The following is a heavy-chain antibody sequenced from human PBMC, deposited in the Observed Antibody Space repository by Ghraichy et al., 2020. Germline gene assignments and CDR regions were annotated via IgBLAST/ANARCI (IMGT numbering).Heavy chain of an antibody. CDR3: ATGVVIDYGMDV. V-gene: IGHV3-33*01. D-gene: IGHD3-3*01. CDR1: GFTFSSYG. Sequence: GGSLLSCAASGFTFSSYGMHWVRQAPGKGLEWVAVIWYDGSNKYYADSVKGRFTISRDNSKNTLYLQMNSLRAEDTAVYYCATGVVIDYGMDVWGQGTTVTVSS. J-gene: IGHJ6*02. CDR2: IWYDGSNK.